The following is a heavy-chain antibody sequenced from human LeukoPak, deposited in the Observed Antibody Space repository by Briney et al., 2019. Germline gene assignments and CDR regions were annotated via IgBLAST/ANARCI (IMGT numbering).Heavy chain of an antibody. CDR1: GGTFSSYA. J-gene: IGHJ5*02. V-gene: IGHV1-69*04. Sequence: ASVKVSCKASGGTFSSYAISWVRQAPGRGLEWMGRIIPIFGIANYAQKFQGRVTITADKSTRTAYMELSSLRSEDTAVYYCAVRKGEAVAGTGINWFDPWGQGTLVTVSS. CDR3: AVRKGEAVAGTGINWFDP. D-gene: IGHD6-19*01. CDR2: IIPIFGIA.